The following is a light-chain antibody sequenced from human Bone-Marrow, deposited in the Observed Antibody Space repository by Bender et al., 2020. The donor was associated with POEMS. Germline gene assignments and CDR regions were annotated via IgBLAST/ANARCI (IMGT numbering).Light chain of an antibody. CDR1: RRDVGGYDF. CDR3: CSHGGSSALYV. Sequence: QSAQTQPASVSGSPGQSITISCTGTRRDVGGYDFVSWYQESPGKAPKLLIYDVNKRPSGVSFRFSGPKSGNTASLTISGLRSEDEADYYCCSHGGSSALYVFGTGTRVIVV. CDR2: DVN. V-gene: IGLV2-23*02. J-gene: IGLJ1*01.